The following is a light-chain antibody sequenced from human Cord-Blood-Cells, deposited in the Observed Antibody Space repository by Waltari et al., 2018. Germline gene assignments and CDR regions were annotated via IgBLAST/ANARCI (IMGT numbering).Light chain of an antibody. V-gene: IGLV2-23*01. Sequence: SALTQPASVSGSPGQSITISCTGTRSDVGSYNLVSWYQQHPGKAPKLMIYEGSKRPSGVSNRFSGSKSGNTASLTISGLQAEDEADYYCCSYAGSSTWVFGGGTKLTVL. CDR3: CSYAGSSTWV. CDR1: RSDVGSYNL. CDR2: EGS. J-gene: IGLJ3*02.